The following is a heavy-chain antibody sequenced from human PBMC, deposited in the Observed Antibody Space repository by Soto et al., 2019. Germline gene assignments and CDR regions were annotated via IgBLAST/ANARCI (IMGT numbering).Heavy chain of an antibody. D-gene: IGHD5-18*01. CDR1: GFTFSSYA. V-gene: IGHV3-23*01. CDR3: ARAGYSYGYGTTIPKDAFDV. CDR2: ISGSGGNT. J-gene: IGHJ3*01. Sequence: EVQLLASGGGLVQPGGSLRLSCAASGFTFSSYAMSWVRQAPGKGLQWVSSISGSGGNTNYADSVKGRFTISRDSSKNTLYLQTNSLRAEDTAVYYCARAGYSYGYGTTIPKDAFDVWGQGTMVTVSS.